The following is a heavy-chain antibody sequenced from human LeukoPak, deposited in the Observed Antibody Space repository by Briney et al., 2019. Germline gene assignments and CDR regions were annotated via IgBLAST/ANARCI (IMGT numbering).Heavy chain of an antibody. J-gene: IGHJ3*02. Sequence: PSETLSLTRTVSGGSISSYYWSWIRQPPGKGLEWIGYIYYSGSTNYNPSLKSRVTISVDTSKNQFSLKLSSVTAADTAVYYCARRRITMVRGVKVDAFDIWGQGTMVTVSS. CDR3: ARRRITMVRGVKVDAFDI. CDR2: IYYSGST. D-gene: IGHD3-10*01. V-gene: IGHV4-59*08. CDR1: GGSISSYY.